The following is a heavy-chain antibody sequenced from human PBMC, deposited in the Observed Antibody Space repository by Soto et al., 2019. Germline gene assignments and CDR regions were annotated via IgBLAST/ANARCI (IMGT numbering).Heavy chain of an antibody. J-gene: IGHJ2*01. CDR3: ARDGVSLYFDL. CDR2: ISSSGSTI. Sequence: PGGSLRLSCAASGFTFSSYEMHWVRQAPWKGLEWVSYISSSGSTIYYADSVKGRFTISRDNAKNSLYLQMNSLRAEDTAVYYCARDGVSLYFDLCGRGTLVTFSS. D-gene: IGHD3-3*01. V-gene: IGHV3-48*03. CDR1: GFTFSSYE.